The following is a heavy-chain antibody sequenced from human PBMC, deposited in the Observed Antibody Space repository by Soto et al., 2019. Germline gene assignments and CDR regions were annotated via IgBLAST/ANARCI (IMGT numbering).Heavy chain of an antibody. CDR2: IYYRGNT. J-gene: IGHJ4*02. D-gene: IGHD2-21*01. V-gene: IGHV4-59*11. CDR1: GASISSHY. Sequence: QVQLQESGPGLMKPSETQSLTCTVSGASISSHYWSWIRQSPGKGLQWIGYIYYRGNTNYNPSLKSRVIISVDTSKNQFSLKLSSVTAADTAVYYCVAYGDHASFDYWGQGTLVTVSS. CDR3: VAYGDHASFDY.